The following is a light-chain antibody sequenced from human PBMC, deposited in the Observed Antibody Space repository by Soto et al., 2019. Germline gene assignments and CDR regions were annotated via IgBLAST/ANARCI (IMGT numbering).Light chain of an antibody. CDR2: EVT. J-gene: IGLJ3*02. Sequence: QSVLTQPASVSGSPGQSITISCTGTSSDVGAYNYVSWYQQHPGRAPKLIIYEVTSRPSGVSNRFSGSKSGNTASLTISGLQVEDEADYYCISYTTSSTWVFGGGTKVTVL. CDR1: SSDVGAYNY. V-gene: IGLV2-14*01. CDR3: ISYTTSSTWV.